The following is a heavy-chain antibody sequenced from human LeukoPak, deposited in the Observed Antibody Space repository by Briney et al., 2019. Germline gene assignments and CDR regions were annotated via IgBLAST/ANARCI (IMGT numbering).Heavy chain of an antibody. V-gene: IGHV3-21*01. CDR2: ISVRSYYI. CDR1: VYTFSSYS. J-gene: IGHJ4*02. D-gene: IGHD3-22*01. CDR3: VRLRRNSDTSGFYYYYDF. Sequence: GGSLRLSCAASVYTFSSYSINWVRQAPGKGLEWVSSISVRSYYIYCADSVRGRFRISRDDARDSLYLQMNSLRAEDTAVYYCVRLRRNSDTSGFYYYYDFWGQGTLVTVSS.